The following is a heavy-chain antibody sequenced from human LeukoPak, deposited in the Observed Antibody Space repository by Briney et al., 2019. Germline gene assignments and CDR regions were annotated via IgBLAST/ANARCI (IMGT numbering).Heavy chain of an antibody. Sequence: GRSLRLSCAASGFTFSSYAMHWVRQAPGKGLEWVAVISYDGSNKYYADSVKGRFTISRDNSKNTLYLQMNSLRAEDTAVYYCARYRLGWLDPWGQGTLVTVSS. CDR1: GFTFSSYA. CDR2: ISYDGSNK. V-gene: IGHV3-30-3*01. J-gene: IGHJ5*02. D-gene: IGHD1-26*01. CDR3: ARYRLGWLDP.